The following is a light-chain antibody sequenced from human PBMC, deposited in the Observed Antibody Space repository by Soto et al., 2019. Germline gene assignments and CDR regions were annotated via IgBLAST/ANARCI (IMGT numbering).Light chain of an antibody. CDR3: ISYTGSSTSYV. CDR1: SSDVGNGYDS. Sequence: QSVLTQPASVSGSPGQSITISCSGSSSDVGNGYDSVSWYQQHPGKAPKLIIYEVTNRPSGVSSRFSGSKSGNTASLTISGLQVEDEAEYYCISYTGSSTSYVFGTGTKVTVL. J-gene: IGLJ1*01. CDR2: EVT. V-gene: IGLV2-14*01.